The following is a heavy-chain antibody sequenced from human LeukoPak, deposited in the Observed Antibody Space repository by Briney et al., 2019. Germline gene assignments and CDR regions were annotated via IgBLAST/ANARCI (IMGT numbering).Heavy chain of an antibody. CDR2: INHSGST. Sequence: PSETLSLTCAVYGGSFSGYYWSWIRQPPGKGLEWIEEINHSGSTNYNPSLKSRVTISVDTSKNQFSLKLSSVTAADTAVYYCAREVDCGGDCYSFDYWGQGTLVTVSS. CDR3: AREVDCGGDCYSFDY. CDR1: GGSFSGYY. J-gene: IGHJ4*02. D-gene: IGHD2-21*02. V-gene: IGHV4-34*01.